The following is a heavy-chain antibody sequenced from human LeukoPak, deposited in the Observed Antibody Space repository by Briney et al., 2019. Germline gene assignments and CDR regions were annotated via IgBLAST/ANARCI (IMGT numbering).Heavy chain of an antibody. CDR2: IIPILGIA. CDR3: ARDRLINVDTALNWFDP. V-gene: IGHV1-69*04. CDR1: GGTFSSYA. D-gene: IGHD5-18*01. J-gene: IGHJ5*02. Sequence: GASVKVSCKASGGTFSSYAISWVRQAPGQGLEWMGRIIPILGIANYAQKFQGRVTITADKSTSTAYMELSGLRSEDTAVYYCARDRLINVDTALNWFDPWGQGTLVTVSS.